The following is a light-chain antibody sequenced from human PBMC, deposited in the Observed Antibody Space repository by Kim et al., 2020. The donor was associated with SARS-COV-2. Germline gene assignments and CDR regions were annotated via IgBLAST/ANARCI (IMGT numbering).Light chain of an antibody. Sequence: DIQMAQSPSSLSASVGDRVTITCRASQGISHSLAWYRQKPGKVPMLLIYGASTLQSGVPSRFSGSGSGTDFTLTISSLQPEDAATYYCKKYDSAPWTFGQGTKVEIK. V-gene: IGKV1-27*01. J-gene: IGKJ1*01. CDR3: KKYDSAPWT. CDR2: GAS. CDR1: QGISHS.